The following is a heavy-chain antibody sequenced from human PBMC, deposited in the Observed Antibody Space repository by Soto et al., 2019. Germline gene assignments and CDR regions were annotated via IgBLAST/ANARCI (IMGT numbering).Heavy chain of an antibody. J-gene: IGHJ5*02. CDR2: IYYSGST. D-gene: IGHD3-3*01. V-gene: IGHV4-59*01. CDR3: ARSTFTIFGVVTNNWFDP. Sequence: PSETLSLTCTVSGGSISSYDWSWIRQPPGKGLEWIGYIYYSGSTNYNPSLKSRVTISVDTSKNQFSLKLSSVTAADTAVYYCARSTFTIFGVVTNNWFDPWGQGTLVTVSS. CDR1: GGSISSYD.